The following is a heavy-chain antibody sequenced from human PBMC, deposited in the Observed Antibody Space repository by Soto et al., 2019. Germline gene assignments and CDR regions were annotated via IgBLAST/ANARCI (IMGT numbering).Heavy chain of an antibody. CDR2: INPNSGGT. J-gene: IGHJ4*01. V-gene: IGHV1-2*02. CDR3: AIIAVAGEDY. D-gene: IGHD6-19*01. Sequence: ASVKVSCKASGGTFSSYAISWVRQAPGQGLEWMGWINPNSGGTNYAQKFQGRVTMTRDTSISTAYMELSRLRSDDTAVYYCAIIAVAGEDYWGHGTLVTVSS. CDR1: GGTFSSYA.